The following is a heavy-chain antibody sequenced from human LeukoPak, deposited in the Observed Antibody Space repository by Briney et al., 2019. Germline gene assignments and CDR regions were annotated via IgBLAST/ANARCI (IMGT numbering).Heavy chain of an antibody. CDR1: GFTFSSYE. CDR3: ARGHTAVTRHFDF. V-gene: IGHV3-21*01. J-gene: IGHJ4*02. D-gene: IGHD4-17*01. Sequence: GGSLRLSCAASGFTFSSYEMNWVRQAPGKGLEWVSIISSGSSAIFSADALKGRFTISRDDAKNLLYLDMNSLRAEDTAVYYCARGHTAVTRHFDFWGQGTLVTVSS. CDR2: ISSGSSAI.